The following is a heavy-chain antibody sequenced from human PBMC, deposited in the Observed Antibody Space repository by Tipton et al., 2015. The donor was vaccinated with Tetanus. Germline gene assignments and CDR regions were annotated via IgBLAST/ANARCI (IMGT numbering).Heavy chain of an antibody. Sequence: TLSLTCTVSRGPISSYYWSWIRQPAGKGLEWIGHISNGNPDYSPSLKNRVTLSVDTSKNEFSLTLRNVTATDTAVYYCARGITDGYNRRLDYWGQGTLVAVSA. CDR3: ARGITDGYNRRLDY. CDR1: RGPISSYY. CDR2: ISNGNP. D-gene: IGHD5-24*01. J-gene: IGHJ4*02. V-gene: IGHV4-4*07.